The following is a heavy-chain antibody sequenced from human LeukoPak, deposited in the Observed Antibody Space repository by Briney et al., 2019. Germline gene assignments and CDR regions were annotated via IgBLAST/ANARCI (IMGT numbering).Heavy chain of an antibody. J-gene: IGHJ3*02. CDR2: IIPIFGTA. V-gene: IGHV1-69*13. CDR1: GGTFSSYA. D-gene: IGHD4-11*01. Sequence: ASVKVSCKASGGTFSSYAISWVRQAPGQGLEWMGGIIPIFGTANYAQKFQGRVTITADESTSTAYMELSSLRSDDTAVYYCARDSGDYSKEYDGFDTWGQGTMVTVSS. CDR3: ARDSGDYSKEYDGFDT.